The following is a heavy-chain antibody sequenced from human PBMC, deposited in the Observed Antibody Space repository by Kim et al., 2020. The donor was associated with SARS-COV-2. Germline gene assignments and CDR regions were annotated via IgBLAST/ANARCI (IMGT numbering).Heavy chain of an antibody. Sequence: ASVKVSCKASGYTFSTFGITWVRQAPGQGLEWMGRISAWNGNTNYAQGLQGRVTMTTDTSTSTAYMELRSLRSDDTAVYYCATAAWLVGPFDYWGQGTLVTFSS. CDR1: GYTFSTFG. CDR3: ATAAWLVGPFDY. CDR2: ISAWNGNT. D-gene: IGHD6-19*01. J-gene: IGHJ4*02. V-gene: IGHV1-18*04.